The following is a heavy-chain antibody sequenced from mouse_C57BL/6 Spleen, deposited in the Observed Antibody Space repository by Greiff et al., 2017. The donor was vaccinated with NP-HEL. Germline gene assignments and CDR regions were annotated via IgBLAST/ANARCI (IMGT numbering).Heavy chain of an antibody. CDR3: ARCSNYDYAMDY. CDR1: GYTFTSYW. D-gene: IGHD2-5*01. CDR2: IDPSDSYS. Sequence: VQLQQPGAELVKPGASVKLSCKASGYTFTSYWMQWVKQRPGQGLEWIGEIDPSDSYSNYNLKFKGKATLTVDTSSSTAYMQLSSLTSEDSAVYYCARCSNYDYAMDYWGQGTSVTVSS. V-gene: IGHV1-50*01. J-gene: IGHJ4*01.